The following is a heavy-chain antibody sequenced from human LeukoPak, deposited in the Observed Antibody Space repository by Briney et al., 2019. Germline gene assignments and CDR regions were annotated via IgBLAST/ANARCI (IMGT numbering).Heavy chain of an antibody. CDR1: GFTFSSYV. CDR3: ARGCSGGSCYSGVTFDY. V-gene: IGHV3-33*01. CDR2: IFYCESNK. D-gene: IGHD2-15*01. J-gene: IGHJ4*02. Sequence: GGSLRLSCAASGFTFSSYVAHWVPDARERALEGVAFIFYCESNKYYPDSVKGRFTISRDNSKNTLYLQMNSLRAEDTAVYYCARGCSGGSCYSGVTFDYWGQGTLVTVSS.